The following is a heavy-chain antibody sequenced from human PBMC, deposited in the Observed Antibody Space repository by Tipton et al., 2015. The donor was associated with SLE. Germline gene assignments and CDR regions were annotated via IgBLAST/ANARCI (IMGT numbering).Heavy chain of an antibody. CDR2: VSPSGGT. J-gene: IGHJ5*02. Sequence: TLSLTCTVSGGSLNNHFCSWIRQSAGKGLEWIGRVSPSGGTNYNPPLKSRVTMSVDTSKNQFSLNLSSLTAADTAVYYCVRDKWGEYYPSTGYFWSFDPWGQGILVTVSS. CDR3: VRDKWGEYYPSTGYFWSFDP. V-gene: IGHV4-4*07. D-gene: IGHD3-9*01. CDR1: GGSLNNHF.